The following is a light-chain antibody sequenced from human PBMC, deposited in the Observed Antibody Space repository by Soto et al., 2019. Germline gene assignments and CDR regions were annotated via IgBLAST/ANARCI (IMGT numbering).Light chain of an antibody. V-gene: IGKV3-15*01. CDR1: QSVSSN. CDR2: GAS. Sequence: EIVMTQSPATLSVSPGERATLSCRASQSVSSNLAWYQQKPGQAPRLLIYGASTRATGIPARLSGSGSGTEFTLTISSLQSEDFAVYYCQHYNNWSPTWTFGQGTKVEIK. CDR3: QHYNNWSPTWT. J-gene: IGKJ1*01.